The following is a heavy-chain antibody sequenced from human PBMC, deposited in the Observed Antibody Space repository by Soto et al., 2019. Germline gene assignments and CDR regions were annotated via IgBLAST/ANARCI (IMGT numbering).Heavy chain of an antibody. J-gene: IGHJ4*02. CDR2: IYYSGST. V-gene: IGHV4-59*08. Sequence: SETLSLTCTVSGGSISSYYWSWIRQPPGKGLEWIGYIYYSGSTNYNPSLKSRVTISVDTSKNHFSLKLSSVTAADTAVYYCARHYEDCTNGVCWPDFDYWGQGTLVTVSS. CDR1: GGSISSYY. D-gene: IGHD2-8*01. CDR3: ARHYEDCTNGVCWPDFDY.